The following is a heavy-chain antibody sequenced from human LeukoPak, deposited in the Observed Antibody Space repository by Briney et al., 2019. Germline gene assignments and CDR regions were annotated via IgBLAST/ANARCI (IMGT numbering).Heavy chain of an antibody. CDR3: ARDGWALGYCSGGSCYIFDY. V-gene: IGHV3-20*04. Sequence: SGGSLRLSCAVSGFTFDDYGMSWVRQAPGKGLEWVSGINWNGGSTGYADSVKGRFTISRDNAKNSLYLQMNSLRAEDTALYYCARDGWALGYCSGGSCYIFDYWGQGTLVTVSS. CDR1: GFTFDDYG. J-gene: IGHJ4*02. D-gene: IGHD2-15*01. CDR2: INWNGGST.